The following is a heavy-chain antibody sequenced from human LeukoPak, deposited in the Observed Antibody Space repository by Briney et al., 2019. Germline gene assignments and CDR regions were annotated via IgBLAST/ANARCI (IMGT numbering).Heavy chain of an antibody. CDR2: ISSSSYI. Sequence: GGSLRLSCAASGFTFSSYSMNWVRQAPGKGLEWVSSISSSSYIYYADSVKGRFTISRDNAKNSLYLQMNSLRAEDTAVYYCAKGGWPEIFDYWGQGTLVTVSS. D-gene: IGHD1-14*01. J-gene: IGHJ4*02. CDR1: GFTFSSYS. V-gene: IGHV3-21*04. CDR3: AKGGWPEIFDY.